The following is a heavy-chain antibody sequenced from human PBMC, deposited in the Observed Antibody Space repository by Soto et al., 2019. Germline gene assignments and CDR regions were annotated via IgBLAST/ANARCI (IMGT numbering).Heavy chain of an antibody. CDR3: AREKGTTRAFDI. D-gene: IGHD1-1*01. CDR1: GFTFSSYS. Sequence: LRLSCAASGFTFSSYSMNWVRQAPGKGLEWVSSISSSSSYIYYADSVKGRFTISRDNAKNSLYLQMNSLRAEDTAVYYCAREKGTTRAFDIWGQGTMVTVSS. CDR2: ISSSSSYI. V-gene: IGHV3-21*01. J-gene: IGHJ3*02.